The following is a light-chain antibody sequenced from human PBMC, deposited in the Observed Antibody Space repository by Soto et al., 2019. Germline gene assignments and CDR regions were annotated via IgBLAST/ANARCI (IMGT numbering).Light chain of an antibody. CDR1: QSVGSD. CDR3: QQRSNWPLT. CDR2: DAS. V-gene: IGKV3-11*01. J-gene: IGKJ4*01. Sequence: EILLTQSPATLSLSPGERATLSCSASQSVGSDLAWYQQKPGQAPRLLIYDASNRATGIPARFSGSGSGTDFTLTISSLEPEDLAVYYCQQRSNWPLTFGGGTKVEIK.